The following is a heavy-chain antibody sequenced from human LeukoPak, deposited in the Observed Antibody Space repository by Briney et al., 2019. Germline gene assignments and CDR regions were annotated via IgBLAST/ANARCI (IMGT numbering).Heavy chain of an antibody. D-gene: IGHD6-13*01. CDR3: ARGGYSSPLNFDY. CDR1: GYTFTNFD. J-gene: IGHJ4*02. V-gene: IGHV1-8*03. CDR2: MNPNSGNT. Sequence: ASMKVSCKASGYTFTNFDINWVRQATGQGLEWMGWMNPNSGNTGYAQKFQGRVTITRNTSISTAYMELSSLRSEDTAVYYCARGGYSSPLNFDYWGQGTLVTVSS.